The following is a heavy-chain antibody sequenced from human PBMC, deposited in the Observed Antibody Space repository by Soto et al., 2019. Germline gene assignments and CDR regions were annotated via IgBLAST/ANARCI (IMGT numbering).Heavy chain of an antibody. V-gene: IGHV3-11*01. CDR1: GCTFSDYY. J-gene: IGHJ4*02. CDR2: ISSSANTR. D-gene: IGHD2-2*01. Sequence: PGGSLRLSWAASGCTFSDYYVNWIRQAPGKGLEWVSYISSSANTRYYADSVKGRFTISRDNAKNSLYLQMSSLRADDTALYFCVRGFCSGTNCYYDFWGQGALVTVSS. CDR3: VRGFCSGTNCYYDF.